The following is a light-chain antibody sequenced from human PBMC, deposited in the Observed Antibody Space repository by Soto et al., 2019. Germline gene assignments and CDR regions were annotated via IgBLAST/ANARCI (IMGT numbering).Light chain of an antibody. V-gene: IGKV3-15*01. CDR2: GAS. J-gene: IGKJ1*01. Sequence: EIVMTQSPATLSVSPGERATLSCRASQSVSRNLAWYQQKPGQAPRLLIYGASTRATRIPARFSGSGSATELTLTISSLQSEDFAVYYSQQYNNWPPWTFGQGTKVEIK. CDR1: QSVSRN. CDR3: QQYNNWPPWT.